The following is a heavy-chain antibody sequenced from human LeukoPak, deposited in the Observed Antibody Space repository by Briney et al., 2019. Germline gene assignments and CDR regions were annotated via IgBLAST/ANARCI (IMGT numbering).Heavy chain of an antibody. CDR3: ARGGYSSSYFWND. D-gene: IGHD6-13*01. CDR2: IKRDGNEK. Sequence: PGGSLRLSCAASGFTFSSYWMTWVRQAPGRGVEWGPNIKRDGNEKYYMDSVKGRFTISRDNAKNSLYVQMNSLRAEDTAVYYCARGGYSSSYFWNDWGQGTLVTVS. V-gene: IGHV3-7*01. CDR1: GFTFSSYW. J-gene: IGHJ4*02.